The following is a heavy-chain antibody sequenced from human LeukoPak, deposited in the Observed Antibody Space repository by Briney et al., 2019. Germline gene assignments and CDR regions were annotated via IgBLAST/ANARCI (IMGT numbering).Heavy chain of an antibody. Sequence: NPSGTLSLTCTVSGGSISSGSYYWSWIRQPAGKGLEWIGRIYTSGSTNYNPSLKSRVTISVDTSKNQFSLKLSSVTAADTAVYYCARDQAGYYFDYWGQGTLVTVSS. CDR1: GGSISSGSYY. V-gene: IGHV4-61*02. D-gene: IGHD6-19*01. CDR3: ARDQAGYYFDY. J-gene: IGHJ4*02. CDR2: IYTSGST.